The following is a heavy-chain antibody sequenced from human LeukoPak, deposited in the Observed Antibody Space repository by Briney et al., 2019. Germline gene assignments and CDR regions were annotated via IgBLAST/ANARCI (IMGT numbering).Heavy chain of an antibody. V-gene: IGHV3-30-3*01. CDR1: GFTFSSYA. Sequence: GGSLRLSCAASGFTFSSYAMHWVRQAPGKGLEWVAVISYDGSNKYYADSVKCRFTISRDNSKNTLYLQMNSLRAEDTAVYYCARDRPNFTLDFWSGYPDYWGQGTLVTVSS. J-gene: IGHJ4*02. D-gene: IGHD3-3*01. CDR2: ISYDGSNK. CDR3: ARDRPNFTLDFWSGYPDY.